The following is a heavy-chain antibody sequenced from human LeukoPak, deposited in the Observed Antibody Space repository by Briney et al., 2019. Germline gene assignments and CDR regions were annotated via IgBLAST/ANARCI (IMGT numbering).Heavy chain of an antibody. CDR2: INHSGST. CDR3: ARGGYEIDY. D-gene: IGHD1-1*01. J-gene: IGHJ4*02. Sequence: SETLSLTCAVYGGSFSGYYWSWIRQPPGKGLEWIGEINHSGSTNYNPSLKSRVTISVDTSKNQFSLKLSSVTAADTAVNYCARGGYEIDYWGQGTLVTVSS. CDR1: GGSFSGYY. V-gene: IGHV4-34*01.